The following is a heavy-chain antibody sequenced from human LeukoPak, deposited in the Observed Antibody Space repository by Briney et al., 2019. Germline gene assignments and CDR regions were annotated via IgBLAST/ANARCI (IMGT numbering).Heavy chain of an antibody. V-gene: IGHV3-21*01. J-gene: IGHJ4*02. CDR3: ARETYCGGDCYVQYYFDY. CDR1: GFTFSSYA. CDR2: ISSSSSYI. D-gene: IGHD2-21*02. Sequence: PGTSLRLSCAASGFTFSSYAMNWVRQAPGKSLEWVSSISSSSSYIYYADSLKGRFTISRDNAKNSLYLQMNSLRAEDTAVYYCARETYCGGDCYVQYYFDYWGQGTLVTVSS.